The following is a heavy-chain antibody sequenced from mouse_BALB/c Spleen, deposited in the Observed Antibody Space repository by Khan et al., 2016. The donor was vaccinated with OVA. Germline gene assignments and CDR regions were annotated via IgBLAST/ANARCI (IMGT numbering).Heavy chain of an antibody. CDR2: IDTSTGYT. CDR1: GYTFTTYW. D-gene: IGHD2-1*01. CDR3: ARRGLYGIFAY. J-gene: IGHJ3*01. V-gene: IGHV1-7*01. Sequence: VQLQQSGAELAKPGASVKMSCKASGYTFTTYWMHWVKQRPGQGLEWIGYIDTSTGYTEYNKKFKDKATLTTAKSSSTDSMQLSSLTSEDSSCYYCARRGLYGIFAYWVQGTLVTVSA.